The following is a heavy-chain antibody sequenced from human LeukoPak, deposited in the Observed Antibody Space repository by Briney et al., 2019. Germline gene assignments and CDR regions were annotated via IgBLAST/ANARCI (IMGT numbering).Heavy chain of an antibody. D-gene: IGHD3-16*01. CDR2: IRYDGSQK. J-gene: IGHJ4*02. V-gene: IGHV3-30*02. Sequence: GGSLRLSCAASGFSFSNYGMHWVRQAPGKGLEWVAYIRYDGSQKYYGDSVKGRFTISRDNSKNTVYLQMNSLRDEDTAVYYCARDLLSLPHKYFDSWGQGTLVTVSS. CDR3: ARDLLSLPHKYFDS. CDR1: GFSFSNYG.